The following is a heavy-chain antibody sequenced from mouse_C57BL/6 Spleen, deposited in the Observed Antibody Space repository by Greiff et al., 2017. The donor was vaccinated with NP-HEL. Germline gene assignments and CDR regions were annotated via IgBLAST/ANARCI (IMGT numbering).Heavy chain of an antibody. CDR1: GYAFSSSW. Sequence: QVQLKQSGPELVKPGASVKISCKASGYAFSSSWMNWVKQRPGKGLEWIGRIYPGGGSTNYNGKFKGKATLTADKSSSTAYMQLSSLTSEDSAVYLCARLGDYESQAWFAYWGQGTLVTVCA. V-gene: IGHV1-82*01. CDR3: ARLGDYESQAWFAY. D-gene: IGHD1-1*01. J-gene: IGHJ3*01. CDR2: IYPGGGST.